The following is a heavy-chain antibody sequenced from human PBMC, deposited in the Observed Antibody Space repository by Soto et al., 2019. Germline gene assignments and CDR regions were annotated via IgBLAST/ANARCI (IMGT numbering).Heavy chain of an antibody. D-gene: IGHD3-22*01. J-gene: IGHJ6*02. V-gene: IGHV3-30-3*01. CDR2: ISYDGSNK. Sequence: GGSLRLSCAASGFTFSSYAMHWVRQAPGKGLEWVAVISYDGSNKYYADSVKGRFTISRDNSKNTLYLQMNSLRAEDTAVYYCARSLYYYDSSRPYYYYYYGMDVWGQGTTVTVSS. CDR3: ARSLYYYDSSRPYYYYYYGMDV. CDR1: GFTFSSYA.